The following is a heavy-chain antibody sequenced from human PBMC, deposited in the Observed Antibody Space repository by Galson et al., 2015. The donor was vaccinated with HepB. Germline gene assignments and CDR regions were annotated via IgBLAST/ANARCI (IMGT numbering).Heavy chain of an antibody. V-gene: IGHV3-23*01. Sequence: SLRLSCAASGFTFDNFALSWVRQAPGKGLECVSIISGSRFSTWYADSVEGRFPISRDSSKNTVYLQMNNLGVEDTAVYYCAKPAHGGRGQGTLVTVSS. CDR2: ISGSRFST. CDR1: GFTFDNFA. D-gene: IGHD3-16*01. CDR3: AKPAHGG. J-gene: IGHJ4*02.